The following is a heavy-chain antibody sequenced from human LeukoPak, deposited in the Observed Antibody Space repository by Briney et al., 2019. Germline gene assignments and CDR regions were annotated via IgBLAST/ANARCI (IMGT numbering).Heavy chain of an antibody. CDR1: GGSISRYH. J-gene: IGHJ4*02. V-gene: IGHV4-4*07. Sequence: SETLSLTCTVSGGSISRYHWSWIRQPAGTGLEWIGRIYTGGTTYNPSLKSRVTMSVDTSKNQFSLKLSSVTAADTAVYYCARSPGAHSDYWGQGTLVTVSS. CDR3: ARSPGAHSDY. CDR2: IYTGGT.